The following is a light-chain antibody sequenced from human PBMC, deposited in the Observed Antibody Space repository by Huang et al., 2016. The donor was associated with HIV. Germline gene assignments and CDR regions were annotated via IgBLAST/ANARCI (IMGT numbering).Light chain of an antibody. CDR1: QTVSSN. J-gene: IGKJ2*01. CDR3: QHYRVWPPVYT. Sequence: EIVMTQSPATLSVSPGERATLSCRASQTVSSNLAWYQQKPGQAPRLLIYAASTRATDIPARFSGSGSGTEFTLTISSLQSEDFAVYDCQHYRVWPPVYTFGQGTKLEIK. CDR2: AAS. V-gene: IGKV3-15*01.